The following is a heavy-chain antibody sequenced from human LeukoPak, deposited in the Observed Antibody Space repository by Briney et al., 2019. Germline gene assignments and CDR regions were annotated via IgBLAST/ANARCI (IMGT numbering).Heavy chain of an antibody. V-gene: IGHV3-21*01. CDR3: GRVRCSGGTCYAYSSGWAFEF. CDR1: GFTFSSYS. J-gene: IGHJ4*02. Sequence: GGCLRLSCAASGFTFSSYSMNWVRQAPGKGLEWVSSISSSSGNIYYTDSVKGRFTISRDNAENSLYLQMNSLRVEDTAVYYCGRVRCSGGTCYAYSSGWAFEFWGQGTLVIVSS. D-gene: IGHD2-15*01. CDR2: ISSSSGNI.